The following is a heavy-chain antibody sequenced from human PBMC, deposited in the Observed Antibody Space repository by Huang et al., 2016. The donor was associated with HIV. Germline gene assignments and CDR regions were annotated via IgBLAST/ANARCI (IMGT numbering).Heavy chain of an antibody. V-gene: IGHV1-18*01. CDR2: ISASSGDT. J-gene: IGHJ3*02. CDR3: ARDPKYHRIGYYRQRRGIDI. Sequence: QIQLMQSGPELKQPGASVKVSCKASGYTFTSYGITLVRQAPGKGPEWMGWISASSGDTEYAQKFHGRVTLTTDTSTNIAYMELRSLRSDDTSKYYCARDPKYHRIGYYRQRRGIDIWGQGTMVIVSS. CDR1: GYTFTSYG. D-gene: IGHD3-22*01.